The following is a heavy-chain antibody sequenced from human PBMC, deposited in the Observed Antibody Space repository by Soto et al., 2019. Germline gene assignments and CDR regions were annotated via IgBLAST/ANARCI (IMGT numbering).Heavy chain of an antibody. CDR3: ARVSTMVRGVTSYYYGMDV. CDR2: IYYSGST. J-gene: IGHJ6*02. Sequence: KPSETLSLTCTVSGGSISSGGYYWSWIRQHPGKGLEWIGYIYYSGSTYYNPSLKSRVTISVDTSKNQFSLKLSSVTAADTAVYYCARVSTMVRGVTSYYYGMDVWGQGTTVTVSS. V-gene: IGHV4-31*03. CDR1: GGSISSGGYY. D-gene: IGHD3-10*01.